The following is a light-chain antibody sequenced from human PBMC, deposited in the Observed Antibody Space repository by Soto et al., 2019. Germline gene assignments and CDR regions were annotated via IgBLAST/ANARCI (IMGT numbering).Light chain of an antibody. CDR2: DAS. CDR3: QQRSKWTPLT. Sequence: EIVLTQSPATLSLSPGERATLSCRASQSVSSYLAWYQQKPGQAPRLLIYDASNRATGIPARFSGSGSGTDFPLTISSLEPEDVAVYYCQQRSKWTPLTCGGGTKVEIK. J-gene: IGKJ4*01. CDR1: QSVSSY. V-gene: IGKV3-11*01.